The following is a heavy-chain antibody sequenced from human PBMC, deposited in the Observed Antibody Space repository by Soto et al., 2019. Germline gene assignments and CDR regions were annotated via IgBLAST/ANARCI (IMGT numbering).Heavy chain of an antibody. CDR1: GGSISGIEDY. D-gene: IGHD6-6*01. J-gene: IGHJ5*02. V-gene: IGHV4-30-4*01. CDR3: ARESSRSDTFDP. CDR2: IYYSGFT. Sequence: PSETLSLTCTVSGGSISGIEDYWTWIRQPPGKGLEWIGYIYYSGFTYYNPSLKSRVTISMDTSKNQFSLNLSSVTAADTAVYYCARESSRSDTFDPWGQGTPVTVSS.